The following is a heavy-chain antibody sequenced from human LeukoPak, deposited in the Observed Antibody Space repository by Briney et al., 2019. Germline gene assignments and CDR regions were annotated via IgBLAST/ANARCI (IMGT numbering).Heavy chain of an antibody. CDR3: ARMEVVTEKEYSGSYYGLLGY. V-gene: IGHV4-34*01. CDR2: INHSGST. D-gene: IGHD1-26*01. CDR1: GGSFSGYY. J-gene: IGHJ4*02. Sequence: SETLSLTCAVYGGSFSGYYWSWLRQPPGKGLEWIGEINHSGSTNYNPSLKSRVTISVDTSKNQFSLKLSSVTAADTAVYYCARMEVVTEKEYSGSYYGLLGYWGQGTLVTVSS.